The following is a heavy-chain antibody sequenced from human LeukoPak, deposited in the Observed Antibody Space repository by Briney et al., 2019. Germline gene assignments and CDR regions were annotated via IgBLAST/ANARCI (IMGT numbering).Heavy chain of an antibody. CDR3: AKDRRWLQCLHDY. D-gene: IGHD5-12*01. V-gene: IGHV3-23*01. J-gene: IGHJ4*02. Sequence: GGSLRLSCAASGFTFSSYSMNWVRQAPGKGLEWVSAISGSGGSTYYADSVKGRFTISRDNSKNTLYLQMNSLRAEDTAVYYCAKDRRWLQCLHDYWGQGTLVTVSS. CDR1: GFTFSSYS. CDR2: ISGSGGST.